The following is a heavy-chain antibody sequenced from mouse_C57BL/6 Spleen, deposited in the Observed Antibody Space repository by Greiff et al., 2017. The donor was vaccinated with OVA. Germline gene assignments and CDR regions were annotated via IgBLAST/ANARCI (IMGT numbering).Heavy chain of an antibody. CDR3: AHYSPYYYAMDY. CDR1: GYTFTSYW. Sequence: QVQLQQPGAELVKPGASVKVSCKASGYTFTSYWMHWVKQRPGQGLEWIGRLHPSDSDTNYNQKFKGKATLTVDKSSSTAYMQLSSLTSEDSAVYYCAHYSPYYYAMDYWGQGTSVTVSS. CDR2: LHPSDSDT. D-gene: IGHD2-12*01. J-gene: IGHJ4*01. V-gene: IGHV1-74*01.